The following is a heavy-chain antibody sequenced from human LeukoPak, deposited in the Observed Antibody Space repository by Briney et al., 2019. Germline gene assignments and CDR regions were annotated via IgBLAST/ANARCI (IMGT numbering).Heavy chain of an antibody. Sequence: PSETLSLTCTVSGDPISSGGYLWTWIRQPAGEGLEWIGRMYTDGGLSYNPSLKSRVAISMDTSKNQFSLKLTPVSAADTAVYYCARDRGFTVARGVPSWFDPWGQGTLVTVSS. D-gene: IGHD3-10*01. CDR1: GDPISSGGYL. CDR3: ARDRGFTVARGVPSWFDP. V-gene: IGHV4-61*02. CDR2: MYTDGGL. J-gene: IGHJ5*02.